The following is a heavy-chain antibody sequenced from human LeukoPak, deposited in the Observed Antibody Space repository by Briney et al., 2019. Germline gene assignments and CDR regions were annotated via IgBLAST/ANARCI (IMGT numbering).Heavy chain of an antibody. Sequence: PGGSLRLSCSASGFIFRSYAMHWVRQAPGKGLEYVSAMSSNGGTTYYVDSVKGRFTISRDSSKNTLYLQMNSLRAEDTAVYYCARRGQWFGESLDYWGQGTLVTVSS. CDR3: ARRGQWFGESLDY. J-gene: IGHJ4*02. CDR1: GFIFRSYA. D-gene: IGHD3-10*01. V-gene: IGHV3-64*04. CDR2: MSSNGGTT.